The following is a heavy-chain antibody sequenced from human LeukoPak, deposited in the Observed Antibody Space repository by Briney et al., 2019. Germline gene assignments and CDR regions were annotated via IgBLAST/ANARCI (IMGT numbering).Heavy chain of an antibody. Sequence: SVKVSCKASGGTFSSYAISWVRQAPGQGLEWMGGIIPIFGTANYAQKFQGRVTITTDESTSTAYMELSSLRSDDTAVYYCARDPNGEYYFDYWGQGTLVTVSS. V-gene: IGHV1-69*05. CDR1: GGTFSSYA. CDR2: IIPIFGTA. D-gene: IGHD3-10*01. J-gene: IGHJ4*02. CDR3: ARDPNGEYYFDY.